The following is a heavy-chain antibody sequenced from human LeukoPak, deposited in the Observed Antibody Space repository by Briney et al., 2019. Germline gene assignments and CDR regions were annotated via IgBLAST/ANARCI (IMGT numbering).Heavy chain of an antibody. CDR2: INHSGST. Sequence: SETLSLICAVYGGSFSGYYWSWIRQPPGKGLEWIGEINHSGSTNYNPSLKSRVTISIDTSKNQFSLNLSSVAAADTAVYCCARRATNSRLSMVRGVIVAANNHHFDYWGQGTLVTVSS. J-gene: IGHJ4*02. D-gene: IGHD3-10*01. V-gene: IGHV4-34*01. CDR1: GGSFSGYY. CDR3: ARRATNSRLSMVRGVIVAANNHHFDY.